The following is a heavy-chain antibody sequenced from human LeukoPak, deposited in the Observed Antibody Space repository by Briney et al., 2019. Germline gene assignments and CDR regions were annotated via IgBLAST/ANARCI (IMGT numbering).Heavy chain of an antibody. CDR3: ARAGGYASSWAY. V-gene: IGHV3-7*01. CDR2: IKQDGSEK. D-gene: IGHD5-12*01. CDR1: GFTFSSYW. J-gene: IGHJ4*02. Sequence: GGSLRLSCAASGFTFSSYWMSWVRQAPGKGLEWVANIKQDGSEKNYVASVKGRFTISRDNAKNSLDLQMNSLRGEDTAVYYCARAGGYASSWAYWGQGTLVTVSS.